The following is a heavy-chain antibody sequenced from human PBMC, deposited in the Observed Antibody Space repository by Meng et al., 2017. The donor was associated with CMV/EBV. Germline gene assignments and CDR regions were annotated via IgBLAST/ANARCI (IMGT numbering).Heavy chain of an antibody. J-gene: IGHJ4*02. CDR1: GYTFTSYG. Sequence: ASAKVSCKASGYTFTSYGINWVRQATGQGLEWMGWMNPNSGNTGYAQKFQGRVTMTRNTSISTAYMELSSLRSEDTAVYYCARGLRIFGVVTSPYYFDYWGQGTLVTVSS. D-gene: IGHD3-3*01. CDR2: MNPNSGNT. V-gene: IGHV1-8*02. CDR3: ARGLRIFGVVTSPYYFDY.